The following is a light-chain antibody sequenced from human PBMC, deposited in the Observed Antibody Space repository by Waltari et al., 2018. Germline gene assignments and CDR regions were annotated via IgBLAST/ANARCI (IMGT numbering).Light chain of an antibody. CDR3: AAGDDSLRGDWV. J-gene: IGLJ3*02. CDR1: ASNIGGNV. CDR2: RSD. V-gene: IGLV1-44*01. Sequence: QSVLTQPPSASGTPGQRVTISCSGSASNIGGNVVNWYQQLPGKAPKLLIYRSDHGPSGVADGFSGAKSGTSASLAISGRLAGDGAECCCAAGDDSLRGDWVFGGGTKVTVL.